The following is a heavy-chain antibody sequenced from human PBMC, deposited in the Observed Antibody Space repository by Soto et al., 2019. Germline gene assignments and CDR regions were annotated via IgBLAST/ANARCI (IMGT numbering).Heavy chain of an antibody. V-gene: IGHV3-30*18. CDR1: GFTFSSYG. Sequence: GGSLRLSCAASGFTFSSYGMHWVRQAPGKGLEWVAVISYDGSNKYYADSVKGRFTISRDNSKNTLYLQMNSLRAEDTAVYYCAKDWSDLGCSQWCMLFDYWGQGTLVTVSS. J-gene: IGHJ4*02. D-gene: IGHD2-8*02. CDR3: AKDWSDLGCSQWCMLFDY. CDR2: ISYDGSNK.